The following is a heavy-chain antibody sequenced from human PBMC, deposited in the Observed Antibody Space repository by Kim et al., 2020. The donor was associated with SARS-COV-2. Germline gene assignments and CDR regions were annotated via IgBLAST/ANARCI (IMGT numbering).Heavy chain of an antibody. CDR1: GGSFSGYY. Sequence: SETLSLTCAVYGGSFSGYYWSWIRQPPGKGLEWIGEINHSGSTNYNPSLKSRVTISVDTSKNQFSLKLSSVTAADTAVYYCARAITKRGYSYGYFDYWGQGTLVTVSS. CDR3: ARAITKRGYSYGYFDY. D-gene: IGHD5-18*01. V-gene: IGHV4-34*01. CDR2: INHSGST. J-gene: IGHJ4*02.